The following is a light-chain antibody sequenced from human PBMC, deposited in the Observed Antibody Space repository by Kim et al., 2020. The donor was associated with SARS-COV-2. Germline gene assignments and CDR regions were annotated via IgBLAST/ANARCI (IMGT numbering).Light chain of an antibody. J-gene: IGKJ1*01. CDR2: GAS. Sequence: GDRATLPCTARPGVDDNSLAWYHQRPGQAPRLLIYGASRRAPGIPDRFSGSGSGTDFTLTINRLEREDFALYYCQQYGSSRGTFGQGSKVDIK. CDR3: QQYGSSRGT. CDR1: PGVDDNS. V-gene: IGKV3-20*01.